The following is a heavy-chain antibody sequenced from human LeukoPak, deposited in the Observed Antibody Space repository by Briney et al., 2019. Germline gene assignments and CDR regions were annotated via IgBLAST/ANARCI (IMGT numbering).Heavy chain of an antibody. D-gene: IGHD3-22*01. CDR2: IYPGDSDT. CDR1: GYSFTSYW. V-gene: IGHV5-51*01. J-gene: IGHJ4*02. Sequence: GESLKISCKGCGYSFTSYWIGWVRQMPGKGLEWMGIIYPGDSDTRYSPSFQGQVTISADKSISTAYLQWSSLKASDTAMYYCARPHYYDSSGAYYFDYWGQGTLVTVSS. CDR3: ARPHYYDSSGAYYFDY.